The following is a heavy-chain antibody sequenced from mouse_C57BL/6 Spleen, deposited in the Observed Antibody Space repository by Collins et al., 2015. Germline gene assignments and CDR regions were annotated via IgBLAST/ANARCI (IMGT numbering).Heavy chain of an antibody. Sequence: EVQLQQSGPVLVKPGASVKMSCKASGYTSTDYYMNWVKQSHGKSLEWIGLISPYNGDSSYNQKFKGKATLTVDKSSFTAYMELKSLTSEDAAVYYCARDYYGSSFAMSFWGQGTSVTVSS. J-gene: IGHJ4*01. CDR2: ISPYNGDS. CDR3: ARDYYGSSFAMSF. V-gene: IGHV1-19*01. D-gene: IGHD1-1*01. CDR1: GYTSTDYY.